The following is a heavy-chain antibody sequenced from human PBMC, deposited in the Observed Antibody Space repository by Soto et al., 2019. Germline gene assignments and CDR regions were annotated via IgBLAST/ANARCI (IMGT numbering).Heavy chain of an antibody. CDR1: GGSFSSYA. Sequence: QVQLVQSGTGVKEPGSSVKVSCKASGGSFSSYAISWVRQAPGQGLEWMGGIIPMFRTTNYAQKFQGRVTITADAATSTAYVELSSRRSEDTAGYYCAKGKGFRGGLTGSLGDYSYYYGMDVWGQGTTVTVSS. V-gene: IGHV1-69*01. J-gene: IGHJ6*02. D-gene: IGHD1-20*01. CDR3: AKGKGFRGGLTGSLGDYSYYYGMDV. CDR2: IIPMFRTT.